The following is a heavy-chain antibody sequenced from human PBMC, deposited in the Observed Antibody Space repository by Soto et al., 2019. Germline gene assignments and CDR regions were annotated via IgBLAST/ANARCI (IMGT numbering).Heavy chain of an antibody. CDR2: ISTSGTDL. J-gene: IGHJ5*02. V-gene: IGHV3-48*03. CDR1: GFTFNIYE. CDR3: ARGECGLSGSQTS. Sequence: GGSLRLSCVASGFTFNIYEMNWVRQAPGKGLEWISYISTSGTDLYYADSVKGRFTISRHNAKNSLYLQMNSLRGEDTAVYYCARGECGLSGSQTSWGQGTLVTVSS. D-gene: IGHD3-22*01.